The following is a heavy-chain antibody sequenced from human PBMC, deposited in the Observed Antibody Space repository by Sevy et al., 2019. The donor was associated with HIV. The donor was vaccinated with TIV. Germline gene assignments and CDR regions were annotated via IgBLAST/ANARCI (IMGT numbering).Heavy chain of an antibody. CDR1: GFTFSSYG. CDR3: AKDLLGRGITMVQGVIINPRIYYYYGMDV. CDR2: ISYDGSNK. V-gene: IGHV3-30*18. Sequence: GGSLRLSCAASGFTFSSYGMHWVRQAPGKGLEWVAVISYDGSNKYYADSVKGRFTISRDNSKNTLYLQINSLRAEDTAVYYCAKDLLGRGITMVQGVIINPRIYYYYGMDVWGQGTTVTVSS. D-gene: IGHD3-10*01. J-gene: IGHJ6*02.